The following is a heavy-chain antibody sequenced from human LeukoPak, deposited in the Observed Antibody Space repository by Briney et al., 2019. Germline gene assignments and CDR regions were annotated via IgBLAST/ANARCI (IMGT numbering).Heavy chain of an antibody. Sequence: SETLSLTCTVSGGSISSSSYYWGWIRQPPGKGLEWIGSIYYIGSTYYNPSLKSRVTISVDTSKNQFSLKLSSVTAADTAVYYCARNIAVAGMIDYWGQGTLVTVSS. CDR3: ARNIAVAGMIDY. CDR2: IYYIGST. D-gene: IGHD6-19*01. J-gene: IGHJ4*02. CDR1: GGSISSSSYY. V-gene: IGHV4-39*01.